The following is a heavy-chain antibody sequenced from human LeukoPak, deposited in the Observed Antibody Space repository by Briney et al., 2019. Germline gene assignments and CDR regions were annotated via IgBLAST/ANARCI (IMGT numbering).Heavy chain of an antibody. D-gene: IGHD3-10*01. CDR2: IYYSGST. J-gene: IGHJ4*02. V-gene: IGHV4-59*01. CDR1: GGSISSYY. CDR3: ARYYYGSGGDY. Sequence: SETLSLTCTVSGGSISSYYWSWIRQPPGKGLGWIGYIYYSGSTNYNPSLKSRVTISVDTSKNQFSLKLSSVTAADTAVYYCARYYYGSGGDYWGQGTLVTVSS.